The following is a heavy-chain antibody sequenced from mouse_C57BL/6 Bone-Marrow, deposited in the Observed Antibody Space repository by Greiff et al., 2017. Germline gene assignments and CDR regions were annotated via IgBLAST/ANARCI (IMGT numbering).Heavy chain of an antibody. CDR2: ISGGGGNT. CDR3: SRQVTTVLATKYFDV. D-gene: IGHD1-1*01. CDR1: GFTFSSYT. J-gene: IGHJ1*03. V-gene: IGHV5-9*01. Sequence: EVQLVESGGGLVKPGGSLKLSCAASGFTFSSYTMSWVRQTPEKRLQWVAAISGGGGNTYYPDSVKGRFTTSRDNDKNILYLQMSRLRSEDTALDYCSRQVTTVLATKYFDVWGTGTTVTVSS.